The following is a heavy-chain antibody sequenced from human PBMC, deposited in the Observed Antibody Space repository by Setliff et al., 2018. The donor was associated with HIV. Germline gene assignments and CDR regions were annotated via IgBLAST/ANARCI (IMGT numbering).Heavy chain of an antibody. CDR3: ARAVVFASGNFWFDP. Sequence: PSETLSLTCTVSGGPMNTGGYYWTWIRQPAGKGLEWIGHITASGGATYNPSVKSRVSISLGSPSSEFSLRLTSVSAADTAVYYCARAVVFASGNFWFDPWGPGALVTVSS. J-gene: IGHJ5*02. D-gene: IGHD3-3*01. V-gene: IGHV4-61*09. CDR2: ITASGGA. CDR1: GGPMNTGGYY.